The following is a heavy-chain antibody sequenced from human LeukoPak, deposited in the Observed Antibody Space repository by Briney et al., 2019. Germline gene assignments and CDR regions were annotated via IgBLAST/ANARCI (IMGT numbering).Heavy chain of an antibody. CDR2: IWYDGSNK. V-gene: IGHV3-33*01. CDR3: ARGQITMVRGVNQYFQH. J-gene: IGHJ1*01. Sequence: PGGSLRLSCAASGFTFSSYGMHWVRQAPGKGLEWVAVIWYDGSNKYYADSVKGRFTISRDNSKSTLYLQMNSLRAEDTAVYYCARGQITMVRGVNQYFQHWGQGTLVTVSS. CDR1: GFTFSSYG. D-gene: IGHD3-10*01.